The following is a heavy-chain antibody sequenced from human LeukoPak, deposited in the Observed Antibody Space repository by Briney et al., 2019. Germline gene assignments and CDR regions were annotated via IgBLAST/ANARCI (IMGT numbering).Heavy chain of an antibody. CDR3: ARVQGSSAPALFDY. D-gene: IGHD6-6*01. CDR1: GGSFRGYY. CDR2: INHSGST. Sequence: SETLSLTCAVCGGSFRGYYWCWIRQPPGKGLEWIGEINHSGSTNYNPSLKSRVTISVDTSKNQFSLKLSSVTAADTAVYYCARVQGSSAPALFDYWGQGTLVTVSS. V-gene: IGHV4-34*01. J-gene: IGHJ4*02.